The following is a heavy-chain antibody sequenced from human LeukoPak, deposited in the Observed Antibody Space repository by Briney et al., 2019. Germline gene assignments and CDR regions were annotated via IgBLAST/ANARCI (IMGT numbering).Heavy chain of an antibody. Sequence: SETLSLTCAVSGDSISSGSYSWSWIRQPPGKGLEWIGHIYYSGSTYYNPSLKSRLNMSVDRSKNQFSLKLSSVTAADTSVYYCAKPGWYYYGGWFDPWGQGTLVTVSS. CDR3: AKPGWYYYGGWFDP. CDR2: IYYSGST. J-gene: IGHJ5*02. CDR1: GDSISSGSYS. V-gene: IGHV4-30-4*07. D-gene: IGHD3-10*01.